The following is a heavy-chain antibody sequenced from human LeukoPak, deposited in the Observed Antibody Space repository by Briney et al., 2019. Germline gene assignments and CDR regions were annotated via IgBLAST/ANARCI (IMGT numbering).Heavy chain of an antibody. CDR3: ARGDSSGLEYYFDY. CDR1: GGSISSYY. J-gene: IGHJ4*02. V-gene: IGHV4-4*07. CDR2: ISTSGST. Sequence: PSETLSLTCTVSGGSISSYYWSWIRQPAGKGLEWIGSISTSGSTNYNPSLKSRVTMSVDTSRNQFSLKLSSVTAADTAVYYCARGDSSGLEYYFDYWGQGTVVTVSS. D-gene: IGHD3-22*01.